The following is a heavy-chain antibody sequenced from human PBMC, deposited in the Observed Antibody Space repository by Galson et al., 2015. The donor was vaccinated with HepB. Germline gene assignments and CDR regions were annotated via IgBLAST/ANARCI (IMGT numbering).Heavy chain of an antibody. Sequence: SVKVSCKASGGTFRNYAMSWVRQAPGQGLEWMGGFIPLSGRTQYAQKVQGRVTITADGSTSTVYMEVSSLRSQDTAMYYCVWSNLIDYWGQGTLVTVSS. D-gene: IGHD3-3*01. V-gene: IGHV1-69*13. CDR3: VWSNLIDY. CDR2: FIPLSGRT. J-gene: IGHJ4*02. CDR1: GGTFRNYA.